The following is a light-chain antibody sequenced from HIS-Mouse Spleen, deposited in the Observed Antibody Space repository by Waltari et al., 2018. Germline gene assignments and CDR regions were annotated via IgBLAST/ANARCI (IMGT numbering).Light chain of an antibody. V-gene: IGLV2-11*01. CDR1: SSDVGGYNV. Sequence: QSALTQPRSVSGSPGPSVTISCTGTSSDVGGYNVVSWYQQHPGQAPKLMIYDVSKRPSGVPDRFSGSKSGNTASLTISGLQAEDEADYYCCSYAGSYTWVFGGGTKLTVL. J-gene: IGLJ3*02. CDR3: CSYAGSYTWV. CDR2: DVS.